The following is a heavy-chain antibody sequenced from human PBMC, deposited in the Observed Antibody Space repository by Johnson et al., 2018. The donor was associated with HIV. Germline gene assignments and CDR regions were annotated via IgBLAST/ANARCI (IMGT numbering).Heavy chain of an antibody. CDR3: ATDAMVRNHAFDI. CDR2: ISYDGSNK. J-gene: IGHJ3*02. CDR1: GFTFSSYA. V-gene: IGHV3-30-3*01. Sequence: VQLVESGGGVVQPGRSLRLSCAASGFTFSSYAMHWVRQAPGKGLEWVAVISYDGSNKYYADSVKGRFTISRDNSKNTLYLQMNSLRAEDTAVYYCATDAMVRNHAFDIWGQGTMVTVSS. D-gene: IGHD3-10*01.